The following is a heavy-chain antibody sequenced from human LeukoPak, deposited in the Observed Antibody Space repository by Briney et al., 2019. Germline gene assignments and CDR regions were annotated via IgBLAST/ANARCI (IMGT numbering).Heavy chain of an antibody. CDR1: GYTFTGYY. V-gene: IGHV1-2*02. CDR3: ASGGTTVTPSAFWFDP. Sequence: GASVKVSCKASGYTFTGYYMHWVRQAPGQGLEWMGWINPNSGGTNYAQKFQGRVTMTRDTSISTAYMELSRLRSDDTAVYYCASGGTTVTPSAFWFDPWGQGTLVTVSS. J-gene: IGHJ5*02. D-gene: IGHD4-17*01. CDR2: INPNSGGT.